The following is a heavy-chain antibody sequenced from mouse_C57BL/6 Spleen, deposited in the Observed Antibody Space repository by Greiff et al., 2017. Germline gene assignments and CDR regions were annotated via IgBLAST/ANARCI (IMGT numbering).Heavy chain of an antibody. J-gene: IGHJ1*03. CDR3: ATMITSRYFDV. D-gene: IGHD2-4*01. CDR1: GYAFTNYL. Sequence: QVQLKQSGAELVRPGTSVTVSCKASGYAFTNYLIEWVKQRPGQGLEWIGVINPGSGGTNYNEKFKGKATLTADKSSSTAYMQLSRRTSEDSAVYFGATMITSRYFDVWGTGTTVTVSS. V-gene: IGHV1-54*01. CDR2: INPGSGGT.